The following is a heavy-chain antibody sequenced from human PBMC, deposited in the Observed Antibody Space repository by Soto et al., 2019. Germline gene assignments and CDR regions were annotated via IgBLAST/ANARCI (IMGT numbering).Heavy chain of an antibody. D-gene: IGHD6-6*01. CDR2: ISPAGTNQ. CDR1: GFIFSDYA. V-gene: IGHV3-30-3*01. CDR3: ARENSRISPRLFQH. J-gene: IGHJ1*01. Sequence: GGSLRLSCVASGFIFSDYAMHWARQAPGKGLEWVALISPAGTNQYYADSAKGRFTISRDNSKNTLYLQMNSLRPEDTGLYYCARENSRISPRLFQHWGHGALVTVSS.